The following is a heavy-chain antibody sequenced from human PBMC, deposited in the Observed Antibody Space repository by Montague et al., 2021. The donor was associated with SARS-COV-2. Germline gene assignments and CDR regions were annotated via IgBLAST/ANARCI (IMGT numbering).Heavy chain of an antibody. CDR2: IYTSGST. CDR3: ARDGGIGDSGSNTWSYYYHGMDV. V-gene: IGHV4-61*02. CDR1: GGSISSCSYY. D-gene: IGHD3-22*01. J-gene: IGHJ6*02. Sequence: TLSLTCTVSGGSISSCSYYWSWLRQPAGKGLEWIGRIYTSGSTNYNPYLKSRVTISVDTSKNQFSMKLISVTAADTAVYYCARDGGIGDSGSNTWSYYYHGMDVWGQGTTVTVSS.